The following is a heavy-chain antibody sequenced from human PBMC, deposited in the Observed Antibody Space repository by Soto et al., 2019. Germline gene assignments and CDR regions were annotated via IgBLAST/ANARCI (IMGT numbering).Heavy chain of an antibody. Sequence: GGSLRLSCTASGFTFGDYAMSWVRQAPGKGLEWVGFIRSKAYGGTTEYAASVKGRFTISRDDSKSIAYLQMNSLKTEDTAVYYCTRGPDMVRGVITYYYGMDVWGQGTTVTVSS. D-gene: IGHD3-10*01. CDR3: TRGPDMVRGVITYYYGMDV. CDR2: IRSKAYGGTT. CDR1: GFTFGDYA. V-gene: IGHV3-49*04. J-gene: IGHJ6*02.